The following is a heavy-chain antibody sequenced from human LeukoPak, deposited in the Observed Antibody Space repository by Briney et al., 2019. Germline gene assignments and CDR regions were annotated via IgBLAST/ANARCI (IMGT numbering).Heavy chain of an antibody. Sequence: ASVKVSCKASGYTFTSYDINWVRQATGQGLEWMGWMNPNSGNTGYAQKFQGRVTMTRSTSISTAYMELSSLRSEDTAVYYCARESVGGYFDWLSGDLDYWGQGTLVTVSS. V-gene: IGHV1-8*01. CDR2: MNPNSGNT. CDR3: ARESVGGYFDWLSGDLDY. D-gene: IGHD3-9*01. J-gene: IGHJ4*02. CDR1: GYTFTSYD.